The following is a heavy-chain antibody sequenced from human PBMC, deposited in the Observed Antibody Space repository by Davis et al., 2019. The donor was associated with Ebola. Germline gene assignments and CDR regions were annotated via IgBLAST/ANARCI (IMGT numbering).Heavy chain of an antibody. CDR1: GFTFSDYY. CDR3: ARDMYSSSWDAFDI. CDR2: ISSSGSTI. D-gene: IGHD6-13*01. V-gene: IGHV3-11*01. Sequence: GESLKISCAASGFTFSDYYMSWIRQAPGKGLEWVSYISSSGSTIYYADSVKGRFTISRDNAKNSLYLQMNSLRAEDTAVYYCARDMYSSSWDAFDIWGQGTMVTVSS. J-gene: IGHJ3*02.